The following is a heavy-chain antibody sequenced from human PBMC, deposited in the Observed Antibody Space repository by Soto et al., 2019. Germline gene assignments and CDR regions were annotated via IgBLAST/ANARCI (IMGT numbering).Heavy chain of an antibody. CDR1: GFTFSNYG. J-gene: IGHJ6*03. Sequence: EVQLLESGGGLVQPGGSLRLSCAASGFTFSNYGMNWVRQAPGKGLEWVSVIGASAGTTFYADSVKGRFTISRDKSKNTLDLQMNSLRAEDTAVYYCAKCVGSGTYSNYCYYMDVWGKGTTVTVSS. V-gene: IGHV3-23*01. CDR3: AKCVGSGTYSNYCYYMDV. D-gene: IGHD3-10*01. CDR2: IGASAGTT.